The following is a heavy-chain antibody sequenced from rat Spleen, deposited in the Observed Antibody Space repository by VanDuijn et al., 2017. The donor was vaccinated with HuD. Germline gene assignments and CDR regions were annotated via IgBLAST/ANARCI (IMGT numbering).Heavy chain of an antibody. CDR3: ARLRWYHGPFDY. J-gene: IGHJ2*01. Sequence: EVQLVESGGGLVQPGRSLKLSCAASGFTFSNYDMAWVRQAPTKGLEWVASISPSGGSTYYRDSVKGRFIVSRDNAKSTLYLQMDSLRSEDTATYYCARLRWYHGPFDYWGQGVMVTVSS. CDR1: GFTFSNYD. V-gene: IGHV5-25*01. CDR2: ISPSGGST. D-gene: IGHD1-12*02.